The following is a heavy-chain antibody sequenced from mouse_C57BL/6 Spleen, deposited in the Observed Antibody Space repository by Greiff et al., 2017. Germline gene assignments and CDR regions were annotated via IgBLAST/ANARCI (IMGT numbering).Heavy chain of an antibody. D-gene: IGHD3-2*02. V-gene: IGHV1-59*01. Sequence: QVQLQQPGAELVRPGTSVKLSCKASGYTFTSYWMHWVKQRPGQGLEWIGVIDPYDGTTNYNQKFKGKATLTVDTSSSTAYMQLSSLTSEDSAVYYCARDSSGYWFAYWGQGTLVTVSA. CDR3: ARDSSGYWFAY. J-gene: IGHJ3*01. CDR2: IDPYDGTT. CDR1: GYTFTSYW.